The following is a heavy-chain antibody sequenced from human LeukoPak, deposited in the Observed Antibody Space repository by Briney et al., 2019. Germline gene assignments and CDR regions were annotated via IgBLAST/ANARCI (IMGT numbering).Heavy chain of an antibody. D-gene: IGHD3-3*01. J-gene: IGHJ3*02. Sequence: GGSLRLSCAASGFTFSSYWMTWVRQAPGKGLEWVANINQDGSEKYYVDSVKGRFTISRDNAKNSLYLQMNSLRAEDTAVYYCARGDPDISFGVVGDAFDIWGQGTMVTVSS. CDR3: ARGDPDISFGVVGDAFDI. CDR1: GFTFSSYW. CDR2: INQDGSEK. V-gene: IGHV3-7*01.